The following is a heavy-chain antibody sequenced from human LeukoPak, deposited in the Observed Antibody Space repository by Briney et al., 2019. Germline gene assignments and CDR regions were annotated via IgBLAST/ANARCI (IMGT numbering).Heavy chain of an antibody. CDR3: ARGPSGYHNT. D-gene: IGHD5-12*01. CDR2: IRSDGSDT. J-gene: IGHJ4*02. V-gene: IGHV3-74*01. CDR1: GFTFSDTW. Sequence: GGSLRLSCAASGFTFSDTWMHWVRQAPGEGLVWVSRIRSDGSDTRYAESVKGRFTISRDNAKNTLYLQMNSLRAEDTAVYYCARGPSGYHNTGGQGTLVTVSS.